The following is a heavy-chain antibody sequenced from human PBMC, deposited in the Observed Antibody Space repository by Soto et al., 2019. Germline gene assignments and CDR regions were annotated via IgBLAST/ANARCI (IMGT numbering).Heavy chain of an antibody. CDR3: ANQRSNYYDSSGYDRAAFDI. J-gene: IGHJ3*02. D-gene: IGHD3-22*01. Sequence: SLILSFAASGFTFSSYGMHLVRQAPGKGLEWVAVISYDGSNKYYADSVKGRFTISRDNSKNTLYLQMNSLRAEDTAVYYCANQRSNYYDSSGYDRAAFDIWGQGTMVTV. V-gene: IGHV3-30*18. CDR2: ISYDGSNK. CDR1: GFTFSSYG.